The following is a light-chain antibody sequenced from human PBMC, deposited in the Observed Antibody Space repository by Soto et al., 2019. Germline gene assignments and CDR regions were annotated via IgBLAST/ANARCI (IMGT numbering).Light chain of an antibody. V-gene: IGLV1-47*02. CDR2: SNN. Sequence: QAVVTQPPSASGTPGQRVTISCSGSSSNIGSNYVYWYQQLPGTAPKLLIYSNNQRPSGVPDRFSGSKSGTSASLAISGLRSEDEADYDCAAWDDSLSGYVFGTGTKLTVL. J-gene: IGLJ1*01. CDR3: AAWDDSLSGYV. CDR1: SSNIGSNY.